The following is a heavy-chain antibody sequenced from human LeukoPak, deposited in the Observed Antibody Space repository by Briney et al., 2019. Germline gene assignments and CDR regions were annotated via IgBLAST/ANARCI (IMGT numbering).Heavy chain of an antibody. Sequence: GASVKVSCKASGYTFTSYGISWVRQAPGQGLEWMGWISVYNGNANYAQKLQGRVTMTTDTSTTTAYMELRSLRSDDTAVYYCARQIAYNWFDPWGQGTLVTVSS. CDR2: ISVYNGNA. CDR3: ARQIAYNWFDP. J-gene: IGHJ5*02. CDR1: GYTFTSYG. V-gene: IGHV1-18*01.